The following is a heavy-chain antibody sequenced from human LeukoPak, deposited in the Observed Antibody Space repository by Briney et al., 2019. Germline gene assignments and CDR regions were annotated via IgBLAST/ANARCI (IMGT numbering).Heavy chain of an antibody. CDR2: MNPNSGKT. CDR3: AREATYGDYEDAFDI. J-gene: IGHJ3*02. CDR1: GYTLTSYD. D-gene: IGHD4-17*01. Sequence: VASVKVSCKASGYTLTSYDINWVRQATGQGLEWMGWMNPNSGKTGYAQKFQGRITITRNTSISTAYMDVRSLRSDDTAVYYCAREATYGDYEDAFDIWGQGTMVTVSS. V-gene: IGHV1-8*01.